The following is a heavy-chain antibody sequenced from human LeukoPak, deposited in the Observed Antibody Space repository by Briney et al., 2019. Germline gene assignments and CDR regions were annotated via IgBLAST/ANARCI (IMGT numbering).Heavy chain of an antibody. J-gene: IGHJ4*02. D-gene: IGHD3-10*01. CDR3: AKDQSDPSMVRGVISLDY. CDR2: ISNDASST. Sequence: GGSLRLSCAASGFTFSNYWMHWVRQAPGKGLVWVSRISNDASSTYYADSVKGRFTISRDNSKNTLYLQMNSLRAEDTAVYYCAKDQSDPSMVRGVISLDYWGQGTLVTVSS. CDR1: GFTFSNYW. V-gene: IGHV3-74*01.